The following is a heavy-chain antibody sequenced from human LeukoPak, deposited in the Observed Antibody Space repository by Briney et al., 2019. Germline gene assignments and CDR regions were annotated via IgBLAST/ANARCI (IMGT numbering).Heavy chain of an antibody. CDR3: ARAYFSHAFDI. Sequence: SETLSLTCTVSDDSISDYYRGWIRQPPGKGLEWIGYFHNSGTSTYNPSLKSRVTISADTSKNQFSLKLSSVTAADTAVYYCARAYFSHAFDIWGQGTMVTVSS. V-gene: IGHV4-59*01. CDR1: DDSISDYY. J-gene: IGHJ3*02. D-gene: IGHD2/OR15-2a*01. CDR2: FHNSGTS.